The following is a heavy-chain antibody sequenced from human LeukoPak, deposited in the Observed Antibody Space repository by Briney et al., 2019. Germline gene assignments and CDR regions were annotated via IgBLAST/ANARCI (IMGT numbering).Heavy chain of an antibody. D-gene: IGHD5-18*01. J-gene: IGHJ4*02. Sequence: PSETLSLTCTVSGXSINSYYGSWIRQPPGKGLEWIGYIYYSGSTNYYPSLKSRVTISVDTSKNQFSLKLSSVTAADTAVYYCARLGYTYGPSDYWGQGALVTVSS. CDR2: IYYSGST. CDR1: GXSINSYY. V-gene: IGHV4-59*08. CDR3: ARLGYTYGPSDY.